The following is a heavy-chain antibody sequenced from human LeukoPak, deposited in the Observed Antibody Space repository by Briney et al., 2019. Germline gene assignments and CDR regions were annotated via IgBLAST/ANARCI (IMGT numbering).Heavy chain of an antibody. J-gene: IGHJ4*02. CDR1: GATFSRLA. D-gene: IGHD2-15*01. Sequence: GASVKVSCKASGATFSRLAISWVRQAPGQGLECMGRSIPIFDTTNYAQKFQGRVTITTDESTSTAYMELTSLRSEDTAVYYCAGRYCDGGSCYPFDYWGQGTPVTASS. CDR3: AGRYCDGGSCYPFDY. V-gene: IGHV1-69*05. CDR2: SIPIFDTT.